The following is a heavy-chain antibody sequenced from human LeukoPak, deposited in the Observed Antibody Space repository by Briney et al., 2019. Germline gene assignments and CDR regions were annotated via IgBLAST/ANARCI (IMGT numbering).Heavy chain of an antibody. CDR1: GFTFSKYG. CDR2: INTDGTVT. V-gene: IGHV3-74*01. D-gene: IGHD6-19*01. Sequence: AGGSLRLSCAASGFTFSKYGMLWVRQAPGKGLESVSRINTDGTVTTYADSVKGRFTVSRDNADNTMFQQMNSVRDEDTAVYYCATKQWLAPPPDSWGQGTPVTVSS. J-gene: IGHJ4*02. CDR3: ATKQWLAPPPDS.